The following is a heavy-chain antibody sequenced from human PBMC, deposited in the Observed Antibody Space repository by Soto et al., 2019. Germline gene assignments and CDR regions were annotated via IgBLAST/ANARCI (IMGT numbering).Heavy chain of an antibody. D-gene: IGHD2-15*01. CDR3: ARGNIVVVVAALTPSVGGYYYYGMDV. CDR2: INHSGST. J-gene: IGHJ6*02. V-gene: IGHV4-34*01. CDR1: GGSFSGYY. Sequence: PSETLSLTCAVYGGSFSGYYWSWIRQPPGKGLEWIGGINHSGSTNYNPSLKSRVTISVDTSKNQFSLKLSSVTAADTAVYYCARGNIVVVVAALTPSVGGYYYYGMDVWGQGTTVTVSS.